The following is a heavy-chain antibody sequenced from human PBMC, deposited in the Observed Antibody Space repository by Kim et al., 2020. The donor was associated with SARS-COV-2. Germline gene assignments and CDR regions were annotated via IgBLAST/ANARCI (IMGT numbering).Heavy chain of an antibody. J-gene: IGHJ5*02. CDR2: IYYSGSI. D-gene: IGHD3-16*01. CDR1: GGSISSSSYY. CDR3: ARQAREFLVWVNWFAP. V-gene: IGHV4-39*01. Sequence: SETLSLTCIVSGGSISSSSYYWGWIRQPPGKGLEWIGSIYYSGSIYYNPSLKTRVTISVATSQNQFSLKQSSLTAADTAADYCARQAREFLVWVNWFAP.